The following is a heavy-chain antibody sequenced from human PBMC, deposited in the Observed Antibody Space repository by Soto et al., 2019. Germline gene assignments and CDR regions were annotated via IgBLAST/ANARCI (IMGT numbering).Heavy chain of an antibody. CDR3: ARYAWYYYDSSGYVDAFDI. CDR2: IYHSGST. V-gene: IGHV4-30-2*01. D-gene: IGHD3-22*01. J-gene: IGHJ3*02. CDR1: CGSIRSGGYS. Sequence: SETLSLSCSVYCGSIRSGGYSWIWSRQPPGKGLEWIGYIYHSGSTYYNPSLKSRVTISVDRSKNQFSLKLSSVTAADMAVYYCARYAWYYYDSSGYVDAFDIWGQGTMVS.